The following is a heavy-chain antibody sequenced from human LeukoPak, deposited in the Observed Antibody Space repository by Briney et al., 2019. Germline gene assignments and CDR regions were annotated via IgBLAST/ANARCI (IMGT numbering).Heavy chain of an antibody. CDR3: PRYLTMLRAVIGYYFDY. V-gene: IGHV1-18*04. J-gene: IGHJ4*02. CDR2: ISAYNGNT. CDR1: GYTFTSYG. Sequence: SVKVSCKASGYTFTSYGISWVRQAPVEGREWMGWISAYNGNTKYAQKLQGRVTMTTDTSTRTAYMELRGMRSDETAVYYCPRYLTMLRAVIGYYFDYWGQGTLVTVSS. D-gene: IGHD3-10*01.